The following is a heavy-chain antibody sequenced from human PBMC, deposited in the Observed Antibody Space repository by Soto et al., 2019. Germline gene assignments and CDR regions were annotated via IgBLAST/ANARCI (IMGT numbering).Heavy chain of an antibody. V-gene: IGHV3-66*01. CDR1: GFTVSNLY. Sequence: EVQLVESGGGLVQPGGSLRLSCAASGFTVSNLYMTWVRQAPGTGLQWVAVISSGGSSYYADSVKGRFTISRDNSKNTLYLEMNSLRAEDTAVYYCARDTFGGAYDFLHGGQGTLVTVSS. D-gene: IGHD3-3*01. J-gene: IGHJ4*02. CDR2: ISSGGSS. CDR3: ARDTFGGAYDFLH.